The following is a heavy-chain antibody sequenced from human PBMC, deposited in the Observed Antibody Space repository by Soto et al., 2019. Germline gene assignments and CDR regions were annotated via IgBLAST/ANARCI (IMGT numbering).Heavy chain of an antibody. D-gene: IGHD3-22*01. Sequence: ASVKVSCKASGYTFTGYYIYWLRQAPGQGLEWMGWINPNNGDTNYAQKFQGRVTMTRDSSISTAYLELSRLRSDDTAIYYCARLKSYYASRGSSDYWGQGTLVTVSS. CDR3: ARLKSYYASRGSSDY. J-gene: IGHJ4*02. CDR1: GYTFTGYY. V-gene: IGHV1-2*02. CDR2: INPNNGDT.